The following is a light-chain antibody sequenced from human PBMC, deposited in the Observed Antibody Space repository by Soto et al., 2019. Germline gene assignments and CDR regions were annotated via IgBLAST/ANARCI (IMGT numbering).Light chain of an antibody. V-gene: IGLV1-40*01. J-gene: IGLJ1*01. CDR3: QSYDSRLTGSYV. Sequence: QSVLAQPPSVSGAPGQRVTIPCTGRKSNIGAGFAVHWYQHIPGAAPRLLIYDNTDRPSGVPDRFSASTSGTSASLTINGLQAEDEGDYYCQSYDSRLTGSYVFGTGTKVTVL. CDR2: DNT. CDR1: KSNIGAGFA.